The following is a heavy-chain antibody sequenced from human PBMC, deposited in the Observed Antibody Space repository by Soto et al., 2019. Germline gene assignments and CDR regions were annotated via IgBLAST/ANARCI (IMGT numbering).Heavy chain of an antibody. CDR1: GGSISSYY. D-gene: IGHD3-3*01. Sequence: SETLSLTCTVSGGSISSYYWSWIRQPPGKGLEWIGYIYYSGSTNYNPSLKSRVTISVDTSKNQFSLKLSSVAAADTAVYYCARGGFLDDFWTRNYVDVWGKGTTVTVSS. V-gene: IGHV4-59*01. J-gene: IGHJ6*03. CDR3: ARGGFLDDFWTRNYVDV. CDR2: IYYSGST.